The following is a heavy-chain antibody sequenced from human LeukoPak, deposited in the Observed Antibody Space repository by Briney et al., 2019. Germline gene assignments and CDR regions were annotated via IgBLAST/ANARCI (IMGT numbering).Heavy chain of an antibody. D-gene: IGHD3-22*01. Sequence: GGALRLSCAASEFTFSSYSMNWVRQAPGKGLEWVSYISSSSSTIYYADSVKGRFTISRDNAKNSLYLQMNSLRDEDTAVYYCARDQTPHYYDSSGYYRNDAFDIWGQGTMVTVS. J-gene: IGHJ3*02. CDR1: EFTFSSYS. V-gene: IGHV3-48*02. CDR3: ARDQTPHYYDSSGYYRNDAFDI. CDR2: ISSSSSTI.